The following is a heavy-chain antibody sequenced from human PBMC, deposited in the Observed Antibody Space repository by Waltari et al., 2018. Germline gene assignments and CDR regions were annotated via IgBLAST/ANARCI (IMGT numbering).Heavy chain of an antibody. CDR2: ISSSSSTI. V-gene: IGHV3-48*04. D-gene: IGHD3-3*01. Sequence: EVQLVESGGGLVQPGGSLRLSCAASGFTFSSYSMNWVRQAPGKGLEWVSYISSSSSTIYYADSVKGRLTISRDNAKNSLYLQMNSLGAEDTAVYYCARGATYYDFWSGYSYFDYWGQGTLVTVSS. J-gene: IGHJ4*02. CDR3: ARGATYYDFWSGYSYFDY. CDR1: GFTFSSYS.